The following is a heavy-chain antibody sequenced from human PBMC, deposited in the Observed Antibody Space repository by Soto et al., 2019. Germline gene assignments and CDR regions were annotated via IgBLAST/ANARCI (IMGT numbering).Heavy chain of an antibody. CDR3: AKDMGSSGWNANDY. V-gene: IGHV3-9*01. CDR1: GFTFDDYA. D-gene: IGHD6-19*01. J-gene: IGHJ4*02. CDR2: ISWNSGSI. Sequence: LSCAASGFTFDDYAMHWVRQAPGKGLEWVSGISWNSGSIGYADSVKGRFTISRDNAKNSLYLQMNSLRAEDTALYYCAKDMGSSGWNANDYWGQGTLVTVSS.